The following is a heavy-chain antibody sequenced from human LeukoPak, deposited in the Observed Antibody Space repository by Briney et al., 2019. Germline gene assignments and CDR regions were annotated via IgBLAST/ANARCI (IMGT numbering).Heavy chain of an antibody. Sequence: PSETLSLTCTVSGASISTDYWNWVRQPPGKGLEWIGHIHHSGSTKYNPSLKSRVTISLDPSKTQFSLHLSSVTAADTAVYYCATFMVAAANGYWGQGALVTVSS. D-gene: IGHD2-15*01. CDR3: ATFMVAAANGY. CDR1: GASISTDY. J-gene: IGHJ4*02. CDR2: IHHSGST. V-gene: IGHV4-59*08.